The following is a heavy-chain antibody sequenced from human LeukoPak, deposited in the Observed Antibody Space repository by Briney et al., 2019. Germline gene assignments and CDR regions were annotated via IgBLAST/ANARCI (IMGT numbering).Heavy chain of an antibody. V-gene: IGHV3-48*03. Sequence: GGSLRLSCAASGFTFSSYEMNWVRQAPGKGLEWVSYISSSGSTIYYADSVKGRFTISRDNAKNSLYLQMNSLGAEDTAVYYCARGAYGISDIWGQGTMVTVSS. CDR3: ARGAYGISDI. CDR2: ISSSGSTI. CDR1: GFTFSSYE. D-gene: IGHD3-9*01. J-gene: IGHJ3*02.